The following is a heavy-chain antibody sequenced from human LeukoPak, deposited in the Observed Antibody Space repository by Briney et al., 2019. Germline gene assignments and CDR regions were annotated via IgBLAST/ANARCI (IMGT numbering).Heavy chain of an antibody. CDR1: GFTFSSYA. Sequence: GRSLRLSCAASGFTFSSYAMHWVRQAPGKGLEWVAVISYDGSNKYYADSVKGRFTISRDNSKNTLYLQMNSLRAEDTAVYYCARVRGSTMIVVDSFDYWGQGTLVTVSS. J-gene: IGHJ4*02. D-gene: IGHD3-22*01. CDR2: ISYDGSNK. CDR3: ARVRGSTMIVVDSFDY. V-gene: IGHV3-30-3*01.